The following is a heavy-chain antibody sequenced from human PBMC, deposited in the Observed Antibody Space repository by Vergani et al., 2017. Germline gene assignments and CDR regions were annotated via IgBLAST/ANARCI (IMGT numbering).Heavy chain of an antibody. V-gene: IGHV4-61*02. D-gene: IGHD3-16*01. J-gene: IGHJ4*02. CDR2: IYTSGST. CDR3: ARATEGGYFDY. CDR1: GGSISSGSYY. Sequence: QVQLQESGPGLVKPSQTLSLTCTVSGGSISSGSYYWSWIRQPAGKGLEWIGRIYTSGSTNYNPSLKSRVTISVDTSKNQFSLKLSSVTAADTAVYYCARATEGGYFDYWGQGTLVTGSS.